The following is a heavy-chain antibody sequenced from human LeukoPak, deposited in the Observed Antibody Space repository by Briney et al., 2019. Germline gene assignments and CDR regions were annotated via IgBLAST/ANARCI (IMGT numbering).Heavy chain of an antibody. Sequence: GVSLRLSCAAYGFTFSSYWMHWVRQSPGKGPVWVSGTNNDGRSTRYADSVKGRFTISRDNAKNTLYLQMNSLRAEDTAVYYCARGGPYSSSSWDYWGQGTLVTVSS. D-gene: IGHD6-13*01. J-gene: IGHJ4*02. V-gene: IGHV3-74*01. CDR1: GFTFSSYW. CDR2: TNNDGRST. CDR3: ARGGPYSSSSWDY.